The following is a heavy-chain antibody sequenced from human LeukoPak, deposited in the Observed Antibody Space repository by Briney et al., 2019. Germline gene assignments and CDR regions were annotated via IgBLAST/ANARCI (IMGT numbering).Heavy chain of an antibody. CDR3: ARNQHSYDSSGPGYWYFDL. V-gene: IGHV4-59*01. D-gene: IGHD3-22*01. J-gene: IGHJ2*01. Sequence: SETLSLTCTVSDGSISSYYWSWIRQPPGEGLEWIGYIYHSGSTNYNPSLKSRVTISVDTSKNEFSLKLSSVTAADTAMYYCARNQHSYDSSGPGYWYFDLWGRGTLVTVSS. CDR1: DGSISSYY. CDR2: IYHSGST.